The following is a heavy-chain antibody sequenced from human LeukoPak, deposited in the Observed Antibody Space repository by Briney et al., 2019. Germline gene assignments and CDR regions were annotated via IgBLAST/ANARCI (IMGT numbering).Heavy chain of an antibody. D-gene: IGHD3-22*01. CDR2: IYYSGST. Sequence: SETLSLTCTVSGGSIRSYYWSWIRQPPGKGLEWIGYIYYSGSTNYNPSLKSRVTISVDTSKNQFSLKLSSVTAADTAVYYCARGYYYDSSGYSSWGQGTLVTVSS. V-gene: IGHV4-59*12. CDR1: GGSIRSYY. J-gene: IGHJ4*02. CDR3: ARGYYYDSSGYSS.